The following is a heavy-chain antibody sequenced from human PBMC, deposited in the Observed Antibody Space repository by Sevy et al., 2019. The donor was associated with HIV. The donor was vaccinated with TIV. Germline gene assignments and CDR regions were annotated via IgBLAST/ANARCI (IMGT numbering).Heavy chain of an antibody. V-gene: IGHV3-23*01. Sequence: GGSLRLSCAASGFTFSNYAMNWVRQAPGKGLEWVLGISGSGGSGDKTNYADSVKGRFTISRDDSKNSLYLQLNSLRADDTAIYYCARKYDSSGYFDYWGQGTLVTVSS. CDR3: ARKYDSSGYFDY. J-gene: IGHJ4*02. CDR1: GFTFSNYA. D-gene: IGHD3-22*01. CDR2: ISGSGGSGDKT.